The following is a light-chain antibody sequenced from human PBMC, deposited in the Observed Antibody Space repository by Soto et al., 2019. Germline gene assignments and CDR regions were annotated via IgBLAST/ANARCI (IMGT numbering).Light chain of an antibody. CDR1: TSGVGIYDL. Sequence: QSVLTQPASVSGSPGQSITISCSGTTSGVGIYDLVSWYQHHPGKAPKLVIYEVDKRPSGVSNRFSGSRSGNTASLTISGLQSEDEADYYCSSYAGSRWVFGGGTQLTVL. V-gene: IGLV2-23*02. CDR2: EVD. J-gene: IGLJ3*02. CDR3: SSYAGSRWV.